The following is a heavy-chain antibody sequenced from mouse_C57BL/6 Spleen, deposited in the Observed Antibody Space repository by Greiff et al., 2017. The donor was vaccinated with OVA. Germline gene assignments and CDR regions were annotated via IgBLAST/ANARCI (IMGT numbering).Heavy chain of an antibody. CDR1: GYSFTGYF. J-gene: IGHJ4*01. CDR3: ARGLYYSNYESAMDY. CDR2: INPYNGDT. D-gene: IGHD2-5*01. V-gene: IGHV1-20*01. Sequence: EVQLVESGPELVKPGDSVKISCKASGYSFTGYFMNWVMQSHGKSLEWIGRINPYNGDTFYNQKFKGKATLTVDKSSSTAHMELRSLTSEDSAVYYCARGLYYSNYESAMDYWGQGTSVTVSS.